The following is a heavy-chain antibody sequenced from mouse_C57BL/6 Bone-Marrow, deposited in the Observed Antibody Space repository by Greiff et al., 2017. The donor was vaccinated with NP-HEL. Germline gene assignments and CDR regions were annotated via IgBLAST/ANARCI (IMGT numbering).Heavy chain of an antibody. J-gene: IGHJ2*01. Sequence: QVQLQQPGAELVKPGASVKLSCKASGNTFTSYWMHWVKQRPGQGLEWIGMIHPNSGSTNYNEKFKSKAKLTVDKSSSTAYMQLSSLTSEDSAVYYCARSGYRFDYWGQGTTLTVSS. D-gene: IGHD3-1*01. CDR3: ARSGYRFDY. V-gene: IGHV1-64*01. CDR1: GNTFTSYW. CDR2: IHPNSGST.